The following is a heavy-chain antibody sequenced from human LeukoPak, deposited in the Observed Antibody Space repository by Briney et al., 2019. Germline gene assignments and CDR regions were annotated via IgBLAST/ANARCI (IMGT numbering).Heavy chain of an antibody. Sequence: ASVKVSCKASGYTFTSYAMHWVRQAPGQRLEWMGWINAGNGNTKYSQEFQGRVTITRDTSASTAYMELSSLRSEDMAVYYCARDWGYYYDSSGRRGWFDPWGQGTLVTVSS. V-gene: IGHV1-3*03. CDR2: INAGNGNT. D-gene: IGHD3-22*01. CDR1: GYTFTSYA. CDR3: ARDWGYYYDSSGRRGWFDP. J-gene: IGHJ5*02.